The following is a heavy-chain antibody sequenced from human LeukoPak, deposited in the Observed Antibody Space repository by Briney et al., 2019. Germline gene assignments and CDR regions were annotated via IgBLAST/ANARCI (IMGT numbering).Heavy chain of an antibody. CDR3: AKDSSYDSSGYEDY. J-gene: IGHJ4*02. D-gene: IGHD3-22*01. CDR1: GFTFSTYV. Sequence: GGSLRLSCAASGFTFSTYVMGWVRQVPGKGLEWVSIVSESGASTYYADSVKGRFTISRDNSKNTLYLQMNSLRAEDTAVYYCAKDSSYDSSGYEDYWGQGTLVTVSS. CDR2: VSESGAST. V-gene: IGHV3-23*01.